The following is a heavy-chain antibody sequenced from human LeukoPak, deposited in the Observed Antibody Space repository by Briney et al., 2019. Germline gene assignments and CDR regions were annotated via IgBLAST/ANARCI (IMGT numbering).Heavy chain of an antibody. Sequence: SVTVSCKSSGDTPHSHAFSWVRQAPGQGLEWMGMIISSFGTANYAQKFQGRVPITVDKSTRTAYMEMSSLRSEDTAVYYCARDYNWNFANSSPFDYWGQGTLVTVSS. CDR3: ARDYNWNFANSSPFDY. J-gene: IGHJ4*02. CDR2: IISSFGTA. V-gene: IGHV1-69*06. CDR1: GDTPHSHA. D-gene: IGHD1-7*01.